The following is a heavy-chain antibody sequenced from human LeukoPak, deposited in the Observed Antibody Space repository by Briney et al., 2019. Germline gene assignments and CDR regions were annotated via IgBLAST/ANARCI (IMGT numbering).Heavy chain of an antibody. J-gene: IGHJ4*02. CDR1: GFTFSDYY. CDR3: ARDDTHSSSWYDY. D-gene: IGHD6-13*01. V-gene: IGHV3-11*04. Sequence: PGGSLRLSCAASGFTFSDYYMSWIRQAPGKGLEWVSYISSSGSTIYYADSVKGRFTISRDNAKNSLYLQMNSLRAEDTAVYYCARDDTHSSSWYDYWGQGTLVTVSS. CDR2: ISSSGSTI.